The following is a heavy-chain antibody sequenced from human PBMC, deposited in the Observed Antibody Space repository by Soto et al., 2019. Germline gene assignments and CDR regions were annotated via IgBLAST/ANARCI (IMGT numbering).Heavy chain of an antibody. CDR1: GGSISSGDYY. CDR3: ARAWRGGGSGSPNWFDP. Sequence: QVQLQESGPGLVKPSQTLSLTCTVSGGSISSGDYYWSWIRQPPGKGLEWIGYIYYSGSTYYNPSLKSRVTISVDTSKNQFSLKLSSVTAADTAVYYCARAWRGGGSGSPNWFDPWGQGTLVTVSS. CDR2: IYYSGST. D-gene: IGHD3-10*01. J-gene: IGHJ5*02. V-gene: IGHV4-30-4*01.